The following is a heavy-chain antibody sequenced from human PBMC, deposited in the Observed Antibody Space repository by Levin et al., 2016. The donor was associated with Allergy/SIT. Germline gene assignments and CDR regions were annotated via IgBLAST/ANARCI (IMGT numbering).Heavy chain of an antibody. D-gene: IGHD2-15*01. V-gene: IGHV1-46*01. J-gene: IGHJ1*01. CDR3: ARDYCSGGSCYSAEYFQH. CDR2: INPSGGST. Sequence: WVRQAPGQGLEWMGIINPSGGSTSYAQKFQGRVTMTRDTSTSTVYMELSSLRSEDTAVYYCARDYCSGGSCYSAEYFQHWGQGTLVTVSS.